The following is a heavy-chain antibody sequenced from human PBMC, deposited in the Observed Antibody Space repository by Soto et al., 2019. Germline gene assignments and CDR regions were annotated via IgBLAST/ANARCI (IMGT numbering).Heavy chain of an antibody. J-gene: IGHJ3*02. D-gene: IGHD6-19*01. CDR2: IYYSGST. CDR1: GGSISSSSYY. V-gene: IGHV4-39*01. CDR3: STGMGIAVAGTGAFDI. Sequence: PSETLSLTCTVSGGSISSSSYYWGWIRQPPGKGLEWIGSIYYSGSTYYNPSLKSRVTISVDTSKNQFSLKLSSVTAADTAVYYCSTGMGIAVAGTGAFDIWGQGTMVTVSS.